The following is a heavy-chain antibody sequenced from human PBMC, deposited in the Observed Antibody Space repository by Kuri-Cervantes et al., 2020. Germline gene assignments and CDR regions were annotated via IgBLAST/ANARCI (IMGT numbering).Heavy chain of an antibody. CDR2: IYWNDDK. CDR3: ARIRGGAVAANNWFDP. J-gene: IGHJ5*02. Sequence: SGPTLVKPTQTLTLTCTFSGFSLSTSGVGVGWIRQPPGKALEWLAPIYWNDDKRYSPSLKSRLTITKDTSKNQVVLTMTNMDPVDTATYYCARIRGGAVAANNWFDPWGQGTLVTVSS. D-gene: IGHD6-19*01. CDR1: GFSLSTSGVG. V-gene: IGHV2-5*01.